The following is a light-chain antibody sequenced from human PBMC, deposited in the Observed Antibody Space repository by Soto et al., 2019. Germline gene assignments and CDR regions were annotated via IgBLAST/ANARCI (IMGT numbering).Light chain of an antibody. CDR3: QPWGTGFLV. CDR2: LNNDGSH. CDR1: SGHSSYA. V-gene: IGLV4-69*01. J-gene: IGLJ3*02. Sequence: QLVMTQSPCASAALGASVKLTGTLSSGHSSYAIAWHQQQPENGPRYLMKLNNDGSHNKGDGIPDRFSGSSSGAERYLTISSLQSADEADYYCQPWGTGFLVFGGGTQLTVL.